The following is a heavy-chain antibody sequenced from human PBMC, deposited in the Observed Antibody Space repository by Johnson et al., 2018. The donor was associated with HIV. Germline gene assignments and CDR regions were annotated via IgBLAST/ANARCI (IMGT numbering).Heavy chain of an antibody. Sequence: VQLVESGGGFVKAGGSLRLSCEVSGFTFSSYAMHWVRQAPGKGLEWVAVISYDGSNKYYADSVKGRFTISRDNAKNTLYLQMNSLRAEDTAVYYCARGGYYYDSYDAFDIWGQGTMVTVSS. V-gene: IGHV3-30*04. CDR3: ARGGYYYDSYDAFDI. CDR1: GFTFSSYA. CDR2: ISYDGSNK. J-gene: IGHJ3*02. D-gene: IGHD3-22*01.